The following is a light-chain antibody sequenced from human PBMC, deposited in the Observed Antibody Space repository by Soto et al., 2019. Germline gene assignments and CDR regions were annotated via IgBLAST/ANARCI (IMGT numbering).Light chain of an antibody. CDR1: SGDIGSYNR. CDR2: EVT. V-gene: IGLV2-14*01. J-gene: IGLJ1*01. Sequence: QSALSQPASVSGSPGQSITISCTGTSGDIGSYNRVSWYQQHSGKAPKLIIYEVTDRPSGVSNRFSGSKSGNTASLTISALQAEDEAEYYCSSYTNINTRACVFGTGTKLTVL. CDR3: SSYTNINTRACV.